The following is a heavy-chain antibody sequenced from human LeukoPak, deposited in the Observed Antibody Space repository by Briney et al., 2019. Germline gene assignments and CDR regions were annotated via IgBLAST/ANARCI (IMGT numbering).Heavy chain of an antibody. Sequence: GESLKISCKGSGYSFTSYWIGWVRQMPGKGLEWMGIIYPGDSDTRYSPSFQGQVTISADKSISTAYLQWSSLKASDTAMYYCARHFLQWLVLPNDAFDIWGQGTMVTVSS. D-gene: IGHD6-19*01. CDR1: GYSFTSYW. CDR2: IYPGDSDT. CDR3: ARHFLQWLVLPNDAFDI. V-gene: IGHV5-51*01. J-gene: IGHJ3*02.